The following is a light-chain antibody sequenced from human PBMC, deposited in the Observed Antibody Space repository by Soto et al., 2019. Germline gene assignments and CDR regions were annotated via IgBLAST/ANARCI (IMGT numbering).Light chain of an antibody. CDR3: QQRSNWPPVIT. Sequence: PGERATLSCRASQSFSSYLAWYQQKPGQAPRLLIYDASKRATGIPARFSGRGSGTDFTLTISSLEPEDFAVYYCQQRSNWPPVITFGQGTRLENK. CDR2: DAS. J-gene: IGKJ5*01. CDR1: QSFSSY. V-gene: IGKV3-11*01.